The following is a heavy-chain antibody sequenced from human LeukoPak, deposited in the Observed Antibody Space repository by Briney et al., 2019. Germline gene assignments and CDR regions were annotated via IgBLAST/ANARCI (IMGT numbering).Heavy chain of an antibody. Sequence: SETLSLTCTVPDGSISNYFWSWIRQPPGKGLEWIGYIYYTGMTNSNPSLKSRVTISMDTSKNQLSLNLRAVTAADTAIYYCAKHGRMVIMSKFSTGIDQWGQGTLVTVSS. D-gene: IGHD2-8*01. CDR2: IYYTGMT. V-gene: IGHV4-59*08. CDR1: DGSISNYF. CDR3: AKHGRMVIMSKFSTGIDQ. J-gene: IGHJ4*02.